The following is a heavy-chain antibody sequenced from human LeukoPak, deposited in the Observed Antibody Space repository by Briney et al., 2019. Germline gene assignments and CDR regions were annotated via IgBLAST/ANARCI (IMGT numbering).Heavy chain of an antibody. CDR1: GGTFSSYA. CDR2: IIPILGIA. CDR3: ARGATTRRDGYNSDY. V-gene: IGHV1-69*04. J-gene: IGHJ4*02. Sequence: SVKVSCKASGGTFSSYAISWVRQAPGQGLEWMGRIIPILGIANYAQKFQGRVTITADKSTSTAYMELSSLRSEDTAVYYCARGATTRRDGYNSDYWGQGTLVTVSP. D-gene: IGHD5-24*01.